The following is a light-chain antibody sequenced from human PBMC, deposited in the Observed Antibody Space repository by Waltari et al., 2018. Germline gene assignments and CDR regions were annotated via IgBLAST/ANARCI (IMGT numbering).Light chain of an antibody. V-gene: IGKV1-33*01. J-gene: IGKJ2*01. Sequence: DIQMTQPPSSLSASVGDRVTISCQASRDINNFLNWYQQKPGKAPKLLIYDASNLEIGVPSRFSGRGSGTHFTFTIISLQPEDVATYYCQQYDDFPPYTFGQGTKVEIK. CDR1: RDINNF. CDR3: QQYDDFPPYT. CDR2: DAS.